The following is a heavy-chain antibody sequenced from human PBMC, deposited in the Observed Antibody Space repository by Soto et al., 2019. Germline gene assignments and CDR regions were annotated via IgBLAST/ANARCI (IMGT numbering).Heavy chain of an antibody. J-gene: IGHJ4*02. D-gene: IGHD3-10*02. CDR3: ATVRGNYIGD. V-gene: IGHV4-59*01. CDR2: CNHAGGN. CDR1: VDSRSGFY. Sequence: PSETLPRRCTVSVDSRSGFYWRWIRQPPGKGLEWIGFCNHAGGNYYSPSLQSRVNISLDSSKNQFSLIVTAVIAAYTAVYFCATVRGNYIGDSGQGTMVTVSS.